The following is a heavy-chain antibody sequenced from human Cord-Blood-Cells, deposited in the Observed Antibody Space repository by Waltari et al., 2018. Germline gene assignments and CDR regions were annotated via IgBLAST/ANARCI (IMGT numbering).Heavy chain of an antibody. J-gene: IGHJ6*02. Sequence: QVQLVQSGAEVKKPGASVKVSCKVSGYTLPELSMHWARQAPGKGLEWMGGFNPEYGEQGYDRDLQGRVTITVETCTDTAFTDLSSLISEDTALYYCATLGAGVEATTYYCYDGMDVWGQGTTFTVSS. D-gene: IGHD3-10*01. CDR3: ATLGAGVEATTYYCYDGMDV. CDR1: GYTLPELS. CDR2: FNPEYGEQ. V-gene: IGHV1-24*01.